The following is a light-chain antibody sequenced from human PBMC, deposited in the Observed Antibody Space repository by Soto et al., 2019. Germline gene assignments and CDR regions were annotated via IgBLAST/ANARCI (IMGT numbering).Light chain of an antibody. CDR3: QQYGSSSWT. Sequence: EIVLTQSPGTLSLSPGERATLSCRASQSVSSSYLAWYQQKPGQAPRLLIYGASSTATGIPDRCSGSGSGTDFTLTISSLATEDFEVYYCQQYGSSSWTFGQGPKVEIK. V-gene: IGKV3-20*01. J-gene: IGKJ1*01. CDR1: QSVSSSY. CDR2: GAS.